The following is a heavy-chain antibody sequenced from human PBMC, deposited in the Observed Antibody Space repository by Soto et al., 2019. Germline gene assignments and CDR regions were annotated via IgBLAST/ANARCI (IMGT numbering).Heavy chain of an antibody. CDR2: ISYDGSNK. CDR1: GFTFSSYA. CDR3: AAISSIAARAIPD. D-gene: IGHD6-6*01. J-gene: IGHJ4*02. Sequence: QVQLVESGGGVVQPGRSLRLSCAASGFTFSSYAMHWVRQAPGKGLEWGAVISYDGSNKYYADSVKGRFTISRDNSKNTLYLQMNSLRAEDTAVYYCAAISSIAARAIPDWGQGTLVTVSS. V-gene: IGHV3-30-3*01.